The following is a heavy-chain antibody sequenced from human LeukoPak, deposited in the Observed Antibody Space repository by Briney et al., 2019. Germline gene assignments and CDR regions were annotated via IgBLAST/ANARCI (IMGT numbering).Heavy chain of an antibody. V-gene: IGHV4-4*07. J-gene: IGHJ4*02. CDR2: IHTSGST. CDR1: GGSISGYY. Sequence: SETLSLTCTVSGGSISGYYWSWIRQPAGKGLEWIGRIHTSGSTNYNPSLKSRVTMSVDTSKNHFSLKLRSVTAADTAVYYCARDGGSGWHNYWGQGTLVTVSS. CDR3: ARDGGSGWHNY. D-gene: IGHD6-19*01.